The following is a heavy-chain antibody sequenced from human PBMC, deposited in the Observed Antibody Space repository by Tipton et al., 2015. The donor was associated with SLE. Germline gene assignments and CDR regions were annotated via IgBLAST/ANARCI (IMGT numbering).Heavy chain of an antibody. J-gene: IGHJ6*02. CDR3: AGRRLIIFGHGMDV. CDR1: GFTFSSYW. D-gene: IGHD3-16*01. Sequence: SLRLSCTASGFTFSSYWMHWVRQPPGKGLVWVSEIDPNGSPTNYADSVKDRFTISRDDSKNTLYLQMSSLSAEDTAIYYCAGRRLIIFGHGMDVWGQGTTVTVSS. CDR2: IDPNGSPT. V-gene: IGHV3-74*01.